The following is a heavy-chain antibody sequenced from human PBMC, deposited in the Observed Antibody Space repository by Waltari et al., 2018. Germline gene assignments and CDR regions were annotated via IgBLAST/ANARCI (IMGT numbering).Heavy chain of an antibody. CDR1: GFSFDPHA. CDR3: ARGGFGTTYIFDH. D-gene: IGHD3-10*01. V-gene: IGHV3-23*01. CDR2: ISSSSAGT. Sequence: EVQLLESGGGLVPPGGSLRLSCAASGFSFDPHAMPWVRQAPGQGWRWVSTISSSSAGTDYAASVKGRFTISRDNSKSSFFLQRDGLTVEDTAVYFCARGGFGTTYIFDHWGQGVLVTVSS. J-gene: IGHJ4*02.